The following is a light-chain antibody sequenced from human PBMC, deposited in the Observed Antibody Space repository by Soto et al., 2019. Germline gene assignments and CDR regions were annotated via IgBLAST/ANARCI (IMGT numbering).Light chain of an antibody. Sequence: IQMTQSPSTLSASVGDRVTITCRASQSINNWLAWYQHKPGKAPKLLIYTASSLQSGVPSRFSGSGSGTEFTLTISSLQPDDSATYYCQQYNSYLYTFGQGTKVDSK. CDR3: QQYNSYLYT. CDR1: QSINNW. V-gene: IGKV1-5*03. CDR2: TAS. J-gene: IGKJ2*01.